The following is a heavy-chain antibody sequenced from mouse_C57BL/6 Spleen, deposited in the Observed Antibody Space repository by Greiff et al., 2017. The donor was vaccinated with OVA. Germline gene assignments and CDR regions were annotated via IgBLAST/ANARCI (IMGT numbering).Heavy chain of an antibody. Sequence: VQLQQPGAELVRPGTSVKLSCKASGYTFTSYWMHWVKQRPGQGLEWIGVIDPSDSYTNYNQKFKGKATLTVDTSSSTAYMQLSSLTSEDSAVYYCAIQTTVDSYYAMDYWGQGTSVTVSS. CDR2: IDPSDSYT. J-gene: IGHJ4*01. CDR1: GYTFTSYW. V-gene: IGHV1-59*01. CDR3: AIQTTVDSYYAMDY. D-gene: IGHD1-1*01.